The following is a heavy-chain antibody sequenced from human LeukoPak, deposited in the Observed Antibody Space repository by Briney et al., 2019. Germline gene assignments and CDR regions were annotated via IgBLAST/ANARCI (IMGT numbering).Heavy chain of an antibody. CDR3: ARGSSSGWYRIDY. V-gene: IGHV3-53*05. D-gene: IGHD6-19*01. J-gene: IGHJ4*02. Sequence: PGGSLRLSCAASGFTFSSYSMNWVRQAPGKGLEWVSVIYSGGSTYYADSVKGRFTISRDNSKNTLYLQMNSLRSEDTAVYYCARGSSSGWYRIDYWGQGTLVTVSS. CDR1: GFTFSSYS. CDR2: IYSGGST.